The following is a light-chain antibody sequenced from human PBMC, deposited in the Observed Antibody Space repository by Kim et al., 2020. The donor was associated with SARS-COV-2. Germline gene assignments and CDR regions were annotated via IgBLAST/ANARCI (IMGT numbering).Light chain of an antibody. Sequence: GQSITISCTGTSSDVGGYNYVSWYQQHPGKAPKLMIYDVSDRPSGVSNRFSGSKSGNTASLTISGLQAEDEAVYYCSSYTISNLVVFGGGTQLTVL. V-gene: IGLV2-14*04. CDR1: SSDVGGYNY. CDR3: SSYTISNLVV. J-gene: IGLJ2*01. CDR2: DVS.